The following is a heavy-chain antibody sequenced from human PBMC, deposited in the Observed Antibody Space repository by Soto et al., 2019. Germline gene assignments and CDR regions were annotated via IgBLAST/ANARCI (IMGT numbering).Heavy chain of an antibody. CDR1: GYTFTSYG. V-gene: IGHV1-18*04. D-gene: IGHD3-10*01. J-gene: IGHJ6*02. CDR3: ARDYRGIDYAGSFYYYGLDV. Sequence: ASVKVSCKASGYTFTSYGISWVRQAPGQGLERMGWISAYNGNTNYAQKLQGRVTMTTDTSTSTAYMELRSLRSDDTAVYYCARDYRGIDYAGSFYYYGLDVWGQGTTVTVSS. CDR2: ISAYNGNT.